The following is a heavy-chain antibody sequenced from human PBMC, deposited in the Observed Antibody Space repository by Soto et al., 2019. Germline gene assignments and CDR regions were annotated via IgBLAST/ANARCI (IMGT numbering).Heavy chain of an antibody. V-gene: IGHV1-2*02. CDR1: GDTFTSYY. D-gene: IGHD3-16*02. CDR2: INPNSGGT. Sequence: ASVKVSCKAPGDTFTSYYLNWVRQAPGQGLEWMGWINPNSGGTNYAQKFQGRVTMTRDTSISTAYMELSRLRSDDTAVYYCARAGLYLGELSPYDYWGQGTLVTVSS. J-gene: IGHJ4*02. CDR3: ARAGLYLGELSPYDY.